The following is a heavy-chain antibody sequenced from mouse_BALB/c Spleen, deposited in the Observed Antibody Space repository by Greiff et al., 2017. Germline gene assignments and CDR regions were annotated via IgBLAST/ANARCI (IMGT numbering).Heavy chain of an antibody. CDR3: AREGTTVVEGYFDV. CDR1: GFTFSSYA. J-gene: IGHJ1*01. CDR2: ISSGGST. V-gene: IGHV5-6-5*01. Sequence: EVKVVESGGGLVKPGGSLKLSCAASGFTFSSYAMSWVRQTPEKRLEWVASISSGGSTYYPDSVKGRFTISRDNARNILYLQMSSLRSEDTAMYYCAREGTTVVEGYFDVWGAGTTVTVSS. D-gene: IGHD1-1*01.